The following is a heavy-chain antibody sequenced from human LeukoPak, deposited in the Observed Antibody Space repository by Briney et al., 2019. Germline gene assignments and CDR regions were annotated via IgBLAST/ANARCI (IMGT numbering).Heavy chain of an antibody. CDR3: AREVVAAATGAENFQH. V-gene: IGHV3-33*01. CDR1: GFTFSSYG. CDR2: IWYDGSNK. J-gene: IGHJ1*01. Sequence: PGGSLRLSCAASGFTFSSYGMHWVRQAPGKGLEWVAVIWYDGSNKYYADSVKGRFTISRDNSKNTLYLQMNSLRAEDTAVYYCAREVVAAATGAENFQHWGQGTLVTVSS. D-gene: IGHD6-13*01.